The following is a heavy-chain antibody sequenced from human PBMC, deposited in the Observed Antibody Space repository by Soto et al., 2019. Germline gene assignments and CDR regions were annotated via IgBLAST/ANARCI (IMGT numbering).Heavy chain of an antibody. CDR2: IYYSGST. D-gene: IGHD6-19*01. V-gene: IGHV4-59*02. Sequence: ETLSLTCSFSGDSVTSHYLTWIRQSPEKGLEWIGYIYYSGSTNYNPSLKSRVTISVDKSKDQFSLKLSSVTAADAAVYYCARDSPARYSSGWQSYYFDYWGQGTLVTVSS. CDR3: ARDSPARYSSGWQSYYFDY. CDR1: GDSVTSHY. J-gene: IGHJ4*02.